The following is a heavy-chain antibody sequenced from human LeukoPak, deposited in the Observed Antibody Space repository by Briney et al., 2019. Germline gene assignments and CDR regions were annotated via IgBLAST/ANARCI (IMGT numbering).Heavy chain of an antibody. Sequence: PSETLSLTCTVTDVNIGSHCWRWTRHPPGKELEWIGYIDNRGSTNYNPSLKSRVTISVDTSKNQFSLKLNSVTAADTAVYYCARGGSYTPYWGQGTLVTVSS. CDR3: ARGGSYTPY. J-gene: IGHJ4*02. CDR1: DVNIGSHC. D-gene: IGHD1-26*01. CDR2: IDNRGST. V-gene: IGHV4-59*08.